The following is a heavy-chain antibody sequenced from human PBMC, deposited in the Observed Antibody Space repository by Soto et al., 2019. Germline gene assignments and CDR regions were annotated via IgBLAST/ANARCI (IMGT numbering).Heavy chain of an antibody. J-gene: IGHJ4*02. Sequence: GASVKVSCKASGGTFSSYAISWVRQAPGQGLEWMGGIIPIFGTANYAQKFQGRVTITADESTSTAYMELSSLRSEDTAVYYCARENKLAVLDYDYVWGSYRYTPSPFDYWGQGTLVTVSS. CDR3: ARENKLAVLDYDYVWGSYRYTPSPFDY. D-gene: IGHD3-16*02. CDR2: IIPIFGTA. CDR1: GGTFSSYA. V-gene: IGHV1-69*13.